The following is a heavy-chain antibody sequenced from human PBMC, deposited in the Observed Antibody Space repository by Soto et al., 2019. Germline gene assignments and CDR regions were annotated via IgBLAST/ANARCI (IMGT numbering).Heavy chain of an antibody. V-gene: IGHV3-23*01. J-gene: IGHJ4*02. Sequence: PGGSLRLSCAASGFTFNNYAMSWVRQAPGMRLEWVSSILSNGASTYYADSVKGRFTISRDNSKNTLSLQMNSLRAEDTAVYYCAKVPVVSTTNYWGQGTLVTVSS. CDR1: GFTFNNYA. CDR3: AKVPVVSTTNY. CDR2: ILSNGAST. D-gene: IGHD1-26*01.